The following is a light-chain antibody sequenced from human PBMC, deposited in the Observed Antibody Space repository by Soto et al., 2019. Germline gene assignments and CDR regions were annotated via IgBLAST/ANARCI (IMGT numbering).Light chain of an antibody. J-gene: IGLJ3*02. V-gene: IGLV2-11*01. CDR2: DVN. CDR3: CSYAGRYTFL. Sequence: QSALTQPRSVSGSPGQSVTISCTGTSSDVGTYDYVSWYQQHPGKAPKVMIYDVNKRPSGVPNRFSGSKSGNTASLTISGLQAEDEADYSCCSYAGRYTFLFGGGTKLTVL. CDR1: SSDVGTYDY.